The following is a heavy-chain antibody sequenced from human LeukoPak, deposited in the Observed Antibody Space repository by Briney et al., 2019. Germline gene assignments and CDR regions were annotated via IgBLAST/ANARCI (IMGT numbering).Heavy chain of an antibody. CDR3: ARGPRFTASWFDP. J-gene: IGHJ5*02. Sequence: GASVKVSCKASGYTFTSYGISWVRQAPGQGLEGMGWISAYNGNTNYAQKFQGRVTMTRNTSISTAYMELSSLRSEDTAVYYCARGPRFTASWFDPWGQGTLVTVSS. V-gene: IGHV1-18*01. CDR2: ISAYNGNT. CDR1: GYTFTSYG. D-gene: IGHD6-25*01.